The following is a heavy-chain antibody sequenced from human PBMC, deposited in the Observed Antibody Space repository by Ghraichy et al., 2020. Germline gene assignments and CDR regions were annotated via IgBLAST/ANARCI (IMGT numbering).Heavy chain of an antibody. J-gene: IGHJ6*02. Sequence: GESLNISCAASGFTFSHFGMHWVLQVPGKGLEWLAVLSYDGSDRYYADSVKGRFTISRDNSNNMVYLQMDSLRAEDTAVYYCAKDDNYHDTYVYLRVMDVWGQGTTVTVSS. CDR3: AKDDNYHDTYVYLRVMDV. CDR2: LSYDGSDR. V-gene: IGHV3-30*18. CDR1: GFTFSHFG. D-gene: IGHD1-1*01.